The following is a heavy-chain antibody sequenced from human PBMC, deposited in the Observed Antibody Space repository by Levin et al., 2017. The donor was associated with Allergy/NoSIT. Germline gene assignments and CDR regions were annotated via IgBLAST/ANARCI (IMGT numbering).Heavy chain of an antibody. Sequence: GESLKISCKVSGYTLTELSMHWVRQAPGKGLEWMGGFDPEDGETIYAQKFQGRVTMTEDTSTDTAYMELSSLRSEDTAVYYCATRVRHSSGYYYVIYFDYWGQGTLVTVSS. V-gene: IGHV1-24*01. D-gene: IGHD3-22*01. CDR2: FDPEDGET. CDR3: ATRVRHSSGYYYVIYFDY. J-gene: IGHJ4*02. CDR1: GYTLTELS.